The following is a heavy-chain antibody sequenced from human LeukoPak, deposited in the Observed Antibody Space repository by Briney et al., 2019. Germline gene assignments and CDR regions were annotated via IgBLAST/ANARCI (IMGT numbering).Heavy chain of an antibody. CDR1: GESFSGYY. CDR3: ARGYYYHDSSGLDY. CDR2: INHSGST. D-gene: IGHD3-22*01. Sequence: PSETLSLTCAVYGESFSGYYWNWIRQPPGKGLEWIGEINHSGSTNYNPSLKSQVAISVDTSKKQFSLQLSSVAAADTAVYYCARGYYYHDSSGLDYWGQGTLVTVSS. V-gene: IGHV4-34*01. J-gene: IGHJ4*02.